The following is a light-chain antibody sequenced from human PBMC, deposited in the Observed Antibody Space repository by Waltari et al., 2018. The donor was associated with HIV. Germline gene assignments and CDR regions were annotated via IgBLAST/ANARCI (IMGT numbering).Light chain of an antibody. CDR3: QVWDNTSDQPI. V-gene: IGLV3-21*02. J-gene: IGLJ2*01. Sequence: SYVLTQPPSVSVAPGQTAWISCGGNNLGSESVHWYQQKPGQAPVLVVYDDSDRPPGIPERFSGSSSGNTATLIITRVESGDEGDYYCQVWDNTSDQPIFGGGTKLTVL. CDR1: NLGSES. CDR2: DDS.